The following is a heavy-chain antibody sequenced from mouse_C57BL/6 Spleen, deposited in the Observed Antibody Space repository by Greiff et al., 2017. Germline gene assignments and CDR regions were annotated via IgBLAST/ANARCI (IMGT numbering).Heavy chain of an antibody. J-gene: IGHJ2*01. CDR3: ASWDNGAYFDY. CDR2: IYPGDGDT. Sequence: VQLVEPGPELVKPGASVKISCKASGYAFSSSWMNWVKQRPGQGLEWIGRIYPGDGDTNYNRKFKGKATLTADKSSSTAYMHLSSLTSEDSADYVGASWDNGAYFDYWGQGTTLTVSS. D-gene: IGHD4-1*01. CDR1: GYAFSSSW. V-gene: IGHV1-82*01.